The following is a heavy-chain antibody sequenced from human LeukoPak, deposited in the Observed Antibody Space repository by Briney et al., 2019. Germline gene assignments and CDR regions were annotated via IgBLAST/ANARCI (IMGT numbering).Heavy chain of an antibody. J-gene: IGHJ4*02. CDR2: INPSGGST. Sequence: ASVTVSFKSSAYTFTIYYMHWVRQAPGQGLEWMGIINPSGGSTSYAQKFQGRVTMTRDTSTSTVYMELSSLRSEDTAVYYCARVGAVAGDYFDYWGQGTLVTVSS. D-gene: IGHD6-19*01. CDR3: ARVGAVAGDYFDY. V-gene: IGHV1-46*01. CDR1: AYTFTIYY.